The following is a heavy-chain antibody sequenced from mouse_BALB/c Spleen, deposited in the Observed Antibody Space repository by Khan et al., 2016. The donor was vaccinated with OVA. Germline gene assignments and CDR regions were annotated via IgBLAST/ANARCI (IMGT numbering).Heavy chain of an antibody. V-gene: IGHV1S56*01. CDR1: GYTFTSYD. J-gene: IGHJ4*01. CDR3: ARRRGSMDY. Sequence: QVQLQQSGAEVVKSGASVKLSCKASGYTFTSYDLNWVRQRPEQGLEWIGWIFPEDGTTKYNEKFKGKATLTTDKSSSTAYIQLSRLTSEDSAVYFCARRRGSMDYWGQGTSVTVSS. CDR2: IFPEDGTT.